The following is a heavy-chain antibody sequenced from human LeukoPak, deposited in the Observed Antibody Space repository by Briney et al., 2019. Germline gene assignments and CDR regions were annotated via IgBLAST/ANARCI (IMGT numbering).Heavy chain of an antibody. CDR2: MNPDSGDT. J-gene: IGHJ5*02. CDR1: GYSLTGHF. V-gene: IGHV1-2*02. Sequence: ASVKVSCKASGYSLTGHFIHWVRQPPGQGLEWMGWMNPDSGDTRLAQNFQGRVTLTRDTSINTAYMELSSLNSDDTALYYCARTHRDVVYCSTTNCHQDLWGQGTLVTVSS. CDR3: ARTHRDVVYCSTTNCHQDL. D-gene: IGHD2-2*01.